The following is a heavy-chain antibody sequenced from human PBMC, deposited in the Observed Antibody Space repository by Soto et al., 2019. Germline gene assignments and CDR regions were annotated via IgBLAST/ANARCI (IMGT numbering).Heavy chain of an antibody. J-gene: IGHJ4*02. D-gene: IGHD3-22*01. V-gene: IGHV4-34*01. CDR1: GGSFSGYY. CDR2: INHSGST. Sequence: SETLSLTCAVYGGSFSGYYWSRIRRPPGKGLEWIGEINHSGSTNYNPSLKSRVTISVDTSKNQFSLKLSSVTAADTAVYYCARGRYYDSSGFCYWGQGTLVTVSS. CDR3: ARGRYYDSSGFCY.